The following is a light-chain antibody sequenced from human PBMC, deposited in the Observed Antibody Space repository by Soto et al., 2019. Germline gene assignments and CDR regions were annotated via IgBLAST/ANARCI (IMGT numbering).Light chain of an antibody. J-gene: IGLJ2*01. CDR3: QSYDSSVSKVV. CDR2: GNS. CDR1: SSNIGAGYD. V-gene: IGLV1-40*01. Sequence: QSVLTQPPSVSGAPGQRVTISCTGSSSNIGAGYDVHWYQQLPGTAPKLLIYGNSNRPSGVPDRFSGSKSGTSASLAITGLQAEEEADDYCQSYDSSVSKVVFGGGTKLTVL.